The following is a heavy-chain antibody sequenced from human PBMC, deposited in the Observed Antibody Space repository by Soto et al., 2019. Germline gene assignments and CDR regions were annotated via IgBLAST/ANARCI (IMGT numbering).Heavy chain of an antibody. CDR3: ARHSPRGYCSGGHCYKGWFDP. J-gene: IGHJ5*02. V-gene: IGHV4-39*01. CDR2: IYYSGST. Sequence: PSETLSLTCTVSGGSISSSSYYWGWIRQPPGEGREWIGSIYYSGSTYYNPSLKSRVTISVDTSNNQFSLKLSSVTAADTAVYYCARHSPRGYCSGGHCYKGWFDPWGQRTLVSVSS. D-gene: IGHD2-15*01. CDR1: GGSISSSSYY.